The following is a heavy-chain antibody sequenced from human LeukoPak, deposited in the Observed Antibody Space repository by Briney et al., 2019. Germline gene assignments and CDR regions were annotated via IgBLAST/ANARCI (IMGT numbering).Heavy chain of an antibody. D-gene: IGHD1-26*01. CDR3: ARDKGRGSSDY. J-gene: IGHJ4*02. Sequence: GGSLRLSCAASGFTFSSYSMNWVRQAPGKGLEWVSSISSSSSYIYYADSVKGRFTISRDNAKNSLYLQMNSLRAEDTAAYYCARDKGRGSSDYWGQGTLVTVSS. CDR2: ISSSSSYI. CDR1: GFTFSSYS. V-gene: IGHV3-21*01.